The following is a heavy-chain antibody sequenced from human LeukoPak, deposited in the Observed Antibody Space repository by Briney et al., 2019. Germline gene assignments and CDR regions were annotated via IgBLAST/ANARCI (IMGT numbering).Heavy chain of an antibody. CDR3: AKALRDSSGFYIYYGMDV. CDR2: ITWNSRIV. Sequence: GGSLRLSCSASGFTFDDYAMYWVRQAPGKGLEWVSGITWNSRIVAYADSVKGRFTISRDNAENSLYLQMNSLRAEDTALYYCAKALRDSSGFYIYYGMDVWGQGTTVTVSS. CDR1: GFTFDDYA. J-gene: IGHJ6*02. D-gene: IGHD3-22*01. V-gene: IGHV3-9*01.